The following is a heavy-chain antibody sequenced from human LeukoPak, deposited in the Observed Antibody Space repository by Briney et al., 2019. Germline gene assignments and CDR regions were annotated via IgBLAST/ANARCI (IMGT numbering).Heavy chain of an antibody. Sequence: GASVKVSCKASGYTFTSYAMNWVRQAPGQGLEWMGWINTNTGNPTYAQGFTGRFVFSLDTSVSTAYLQISSLKAEDTAVYYCAGEGPDHIVVAVAATPSFDYWGQGTLVTVSS. CDR1: GYTFTSYA. V-gene: IGHV7-4-1*02. D-gene: IGHD2-15*01. J-gene: IGHJ4*02. CDR2: INTNTGNP. CDR3: AGEGPDHIVVAVAATPSFDY.